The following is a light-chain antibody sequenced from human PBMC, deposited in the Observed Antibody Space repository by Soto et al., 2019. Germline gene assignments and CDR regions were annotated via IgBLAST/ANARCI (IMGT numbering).Light chain of an antibody. CDR1: SSDVGDYNY. Sequence: QSALTQPASVSGSPGQSITISCTGTSSDVGDYNYVSWYQQHPGKAPKLMIHEVSNRPSGVSNRFSGSKSGNTASLTISGLQAEDEADYYCSSYTSSNTWVFGGGTTLTVL. V-gene: IGLV2-14*01. CDR3: SSYTSSNTWV. J-gene: IGLJ3*02. CDR2: EVS.